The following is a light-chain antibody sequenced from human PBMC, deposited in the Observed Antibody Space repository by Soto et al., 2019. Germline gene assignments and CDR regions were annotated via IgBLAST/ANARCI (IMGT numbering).Light chain of an antibody. CDR1: NIGSRS. J-gene: IGLJ1*01. CDR2: DDS. CDR3: QVWDSSSDHLV. Sequence: SYELTQPPSVSVAPGQTARITCGGDNIGSRSVHWYQQKPGQAPVLVVYDDSGRPSGIPERFSGSNSGNTATLTISRVEAGDEADYYCQVWDSSSDHLVFGTGTKLTVL. V-gene: IGLV3-21*02.